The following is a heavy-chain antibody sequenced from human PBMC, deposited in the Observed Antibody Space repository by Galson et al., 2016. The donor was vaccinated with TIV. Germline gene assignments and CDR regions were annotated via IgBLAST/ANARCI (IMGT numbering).Heavy chain of an antibody. CDR3: ARDRIVDATYYFYYYGLDV. D-gene: IGHD1-26*01. CDR2: ISDRGKT. CDR1: GLSVSINY. Sequence: SLRLSCAASGLSVSINYMTWVRQPPGKGLEWVSLISDRGKTYYSDSVKGRFTISRDNSRNTLCLQMDSLRVEDTALYYCARDRIVDATYYFYYYGLDVWGQGTAVTVSS. V-gene: IGHV3-66*03. J-gene: IGHJ6*02.